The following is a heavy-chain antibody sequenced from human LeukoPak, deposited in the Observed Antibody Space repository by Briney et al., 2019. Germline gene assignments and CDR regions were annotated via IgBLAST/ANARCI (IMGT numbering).Heavy chain of an antibody. V-gene: IGHV4-59*08. CDR3: ARVGGSYELLIAAAAPYYFDY. J-gene: IGHJ4*02. Sequence: SETLSLTCTVSGGSISSYYWSWIRQPPGKGLEWIGYIYYSGSTNYNPSLKSRVTISVDTSKNQFSLKLSSVTAADTAVYYCARVGGSYELLIAAAAPYYFDYWGQGTLVTVSS. D-gene: IGHD6-13*01. CDR2: IYYSGST. CDR1: GGSISSYY.